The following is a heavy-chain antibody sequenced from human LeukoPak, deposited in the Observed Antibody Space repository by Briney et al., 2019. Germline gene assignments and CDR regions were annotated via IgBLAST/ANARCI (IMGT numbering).Heavy chain of an antibody. D-gene: IGHD2-21*02. CDR3: AQDRPPDIVLVTASDY. J-gene: IGHJ4*02. V-gene: IGHV3-23*01. CDR1: GFTFSSYA. Sequence: GGSLRPSCAASGFTFSSYAMSWVRQAPGKGLEWVSAISGSGGSTYYADSVKGRFTISRDNSKNTLYLQMNSLRAEDTAVYYCAQDRPPDIVLVTASDYWGQGTLVTVSS. CDR2: ISGSGGST.